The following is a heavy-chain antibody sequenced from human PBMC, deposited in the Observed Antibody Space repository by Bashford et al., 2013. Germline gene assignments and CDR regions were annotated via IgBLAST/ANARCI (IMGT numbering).Heavy chain of an antibody. CDR2: ISVSSSFI. CDR3: ARGSRGWDLDYFDY. D-gene: IGHD3-10*01. Sequence: VRQAPGKGLEWVSSISVSSSFIHYAQSVKGRFTISRDNAKNSLFLQMNSLTAEDTAVYYCARGSRGWDLDYFDYWGQGTLVTVSS. V-gene: IGHV3-21*01. J-gene: IGHJ4*02.